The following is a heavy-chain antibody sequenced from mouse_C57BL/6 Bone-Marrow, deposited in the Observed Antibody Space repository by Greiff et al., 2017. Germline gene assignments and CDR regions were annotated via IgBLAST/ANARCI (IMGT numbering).Heavy chain of an antibody. CDR3: TRRGSSYNY. V-gene: IGHV1-15*01. J-gene: IGHJ2*01. CDR1: GYTFTDYE. CDR2: IDPETGGT. D-gene: IGHD1-1*01. Sequence: QVQLKESGAELVRPGASVTLSCKASGYTFTDYEMHWVKQTPVHGLEWIGAIDPETGGTAYNQKFKGKAILTADNSSSTADMEVRSLTSEDTAVDYCTRRGSSYNYWGQGTTLTVSS.